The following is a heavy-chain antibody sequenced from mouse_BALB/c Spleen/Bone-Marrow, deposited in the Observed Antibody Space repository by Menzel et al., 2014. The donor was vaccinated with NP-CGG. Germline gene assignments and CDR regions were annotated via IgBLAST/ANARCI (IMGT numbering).Heavy chain of an antibody. Sequence: QVQLQQSGPELVKPGASVRMSCKASGYTFTTYYIHWVKQRPGQGLEWIGWIYPRNVNTNYNEKFRGKATLTAYKSSSTAYMQLSSLTSEDSAVYFCARWLLPYYAMDYWGQGTSVTVSS. J-gene: IGHJ4*01. D-gene: IGHD2-3*01. V-gene: IGHV1S56*01. CDR1: GYTFTTYY. CDR2: IYPRNVNT. CDR3: ARWLLPYYAMDY.